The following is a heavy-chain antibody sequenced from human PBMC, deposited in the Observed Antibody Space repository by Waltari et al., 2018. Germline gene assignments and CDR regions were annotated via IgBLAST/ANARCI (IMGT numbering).Heavy chain of an antibody. V-gene: IGHV4-4*02. CDR3: ARDRFRGGPEYYGMDV. D-gene: IGHD3-16*01. CDR2: IYHSGGT. Sequence: QVQLQESGAGLVKPSGTLALTCAVAGGSISSKNWWSWVRQTPGKGLEWIGEIYHSGGTNYNPSLKSRVTISVDKSKNQFSLQLSSVTAADTAVYYCARDRFRGGPEYYGMDVWGQGTTVTVSS. CDR1: GGSISSKNW. J-gene: IGHJ6*02.